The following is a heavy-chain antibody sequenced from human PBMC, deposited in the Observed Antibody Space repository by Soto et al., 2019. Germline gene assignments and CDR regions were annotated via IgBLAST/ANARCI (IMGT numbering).Heavy chain of an antibody. CDR2: IKSKAFGATP. CDR3: TRDHYGRGFSSGAFDS. Sequence: SLRLCCSLCGFTFGVYAMKCFSQAPGKGQEWVGVIKSKAFGATPEYAASVKGRFTISRDDSMSIAYLQMNSLKTDDTAVYYCTRDHYGRGFSSGAFDSWGQGTPVTVSS. D-gene: IGHD5-18*01. V-gene: IGHV3-49*03. CDR1: GFTFGVYA. J-gene: IGHJ4*02.